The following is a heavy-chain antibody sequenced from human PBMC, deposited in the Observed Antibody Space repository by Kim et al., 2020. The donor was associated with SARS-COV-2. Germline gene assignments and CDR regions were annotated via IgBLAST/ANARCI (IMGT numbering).Heavy chain of an antibody. CDR1: GFSFSSYW. CDR3: ARVACTGGSCWGYWFFDL. J-gene: IGHJ2*01. V-gene: IGHV3-7*01. Sequence: GGSLRLSCAASGFSFSSYWMSWVRLSPGKGLEWVANIKQDGSEKYYVDSVKGRFIVSRDNAKTSLYLQVNSLRAEDTAVYYCARVACTGGSCWGYWFFDL. CDR2: IKQDGSEK. D-gene: IGHD2-15*01.